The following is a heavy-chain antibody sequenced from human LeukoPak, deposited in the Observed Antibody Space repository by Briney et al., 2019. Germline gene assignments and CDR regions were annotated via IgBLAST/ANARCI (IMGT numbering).Heavy chain of an antibody. Sequence: GASVKVSCKASGYIFTAYFIHWVRQAPGQGLEWMVWINPNNGDTKYAQKFQGRITMTRDSSLSTAYMELSSLRSDDTAVYYCVRDGYCSRSNCLWAGWFDPWGQGTLLTVSS. CDR3: VRDGYCSRSNCLWAGWFDP. J-gene: IGHJ5*02. CDR2: INPNNGDT. V-gene: IGHV1-2*02. CDR1: GYIFTAYF. D-gene: IGHD2-2*01.